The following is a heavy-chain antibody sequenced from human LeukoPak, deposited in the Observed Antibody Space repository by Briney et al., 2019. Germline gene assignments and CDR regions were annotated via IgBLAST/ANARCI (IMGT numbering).Heavy chain of an antibody. CDR1: GFTFSDYW. J-gene: IGHJ4*02. CDR3: ARRGGSSSRRSPIDY. V-gene: IGHV3-7*01. D-gene: IGHD6-6*01. CDR2: IKQDETQR. Sequence: PGGSLRPSCTASGFTFSDYWMTWVRQAPGKGAEWVANIKQDETQRYYVDSVRGRFTISRDNAKNSLFLQMNGLRAEDPAVYCARRGGSSSRRSPIDYWGQGTLVTVSS.